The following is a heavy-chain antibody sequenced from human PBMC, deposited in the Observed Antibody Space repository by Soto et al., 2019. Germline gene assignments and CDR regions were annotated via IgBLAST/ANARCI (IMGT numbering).Heavy chain of an antibody. CDR2: IKSKTDGGTT. Sequence: EVQLVESGGGLVKPEGSLRLSCAASGFTFSNAWMSWVRQAPGKGLEWVGRIKSKTDGGTTDYAAPVKGRFTISRDDSKNKLYLQMNSLKTEDTAVYYCTTDLRGIVGATLDAFDIWGQGTMVTVSS. J-gene: IGHJ3*02. CDR3: TTDLRGIVGATLDAFDI. D-gene: IGHD1-26*01. CDR1: GFTFSNAW. V-gene: IGHV3-15*01.